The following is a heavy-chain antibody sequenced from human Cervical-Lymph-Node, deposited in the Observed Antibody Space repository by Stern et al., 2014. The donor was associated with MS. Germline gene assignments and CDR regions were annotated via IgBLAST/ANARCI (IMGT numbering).Heavy chain of an antibody. Sequence: VQLVQSGAEVKKPGASVKVSCKASGYTLTSFYVHWVRQAPGQGLEWMGSNIPRCITTAYAQKFQGRVTMTRDKSTSTVYMELSSLRSEDTAVYYCASGGEVDGGDVWGQGTTVTVFS. CDR2: NIPRCITT. D-gene: IGHD1-26*01. CDR3: ASGGEVDGGDV. CDR1: GYTLTSFY. V-gene: IGHV1-46*01. J-gene: IGHJ6*02.